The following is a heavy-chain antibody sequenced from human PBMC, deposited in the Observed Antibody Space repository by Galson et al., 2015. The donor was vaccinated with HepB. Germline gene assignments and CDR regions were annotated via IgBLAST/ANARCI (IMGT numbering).Heavy chain of an antibody. J-gene: IGHJ5*02. Sequence: SVKVSCKASGYTFTSYDINWVRQATGQGLEWVGWMNPKSGDTGYAQKFQGRVTMTRDTSISTAYMELRSLIYEDTAVYYCARNPAYTGWFDPWGQGTLVTVSS. CDR3: ARNPAYTGWFDP. V-gene: IGHV1-8*01. D-gene: IGHD3-16*01. CDR2: MNPKSGDT. CDR1: GYTFTSYD.